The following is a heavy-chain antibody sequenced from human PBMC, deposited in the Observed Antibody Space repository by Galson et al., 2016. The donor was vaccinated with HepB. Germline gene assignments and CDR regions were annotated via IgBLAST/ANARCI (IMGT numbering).Heavy chain of an antibody. CDR2: ISSDGGST. Sequence: SLRLSCAASGFNFAEYIMYWVRQPPGKGLEWVSLISSDGGSTYYADSVKGRFTISRDNSRNSLFLQMNSLRTEDTALYYCVKHSGSDFWSGYYKDWGQGTLVTVSS. D-gene: IGHD3-3*01. CDR1: GFNFAEYI. V-gene: IGHV3-43*01. J-gene: IGHJ4*02. CDR3: VKHSGSDFWSGYYKD.